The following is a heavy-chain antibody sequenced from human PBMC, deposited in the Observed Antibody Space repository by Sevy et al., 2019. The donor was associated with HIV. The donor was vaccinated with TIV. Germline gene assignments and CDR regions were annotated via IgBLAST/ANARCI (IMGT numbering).Heavy chain of an antibody. D-gene: IGHD1-26*01. CDR2: ISGTGGTT. V-gene: IGHV3-23*01. J-gene: IGHJ4*02. CDR1: GFTFGNYA. CDR3: AKDRIEGARKLDY. Sequence: GGSLRLSCAASGFTFGNYAMTWVRQAAGKGLEWVSSISGTGGTTYYADSVKGRFTISRDNSKNTLYIQMNSLRAEDTAVYYCAKDRIEGARKLDYWGQGTLVTDSS.